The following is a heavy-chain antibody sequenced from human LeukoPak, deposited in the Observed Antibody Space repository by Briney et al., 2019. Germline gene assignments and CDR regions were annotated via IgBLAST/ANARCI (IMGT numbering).Heavy chain of an antibody. CDR2: ISPYNGNT. V-gene: IGHV1-18*01. D-gene: IGHD6-19*01. J-gene: IGHJ4*02. Sequence: ASVKVSCMASGYTFTTYGISWVRQAPGQGLEWMGWISPYNGNTNYAQKLQGRVTMTTDTSTSTAYMELRSLRSDDTAVYYCAKGRAGPFDYWGQGTLVTVSS. CDR3: AKGRAGPFDY. CDR1: GYTFTTYG.